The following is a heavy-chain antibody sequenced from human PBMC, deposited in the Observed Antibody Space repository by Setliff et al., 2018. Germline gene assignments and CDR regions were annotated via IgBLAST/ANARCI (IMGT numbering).Heavy chain of an antibody. J-gene: IGHJ5*02. Sequence: SETLSLTCAVSGYSISSGYYWGWLRQPPGKGLEWIGSIYHSGSTYYNPSLKSRVTISVDTSKNQFSLKLSSVTAADTAVYYCARRNGEKLDPWGQGTLVTVSS. CDR1: GYSISSGYY. V-gene: IGHV4-38-2*01. CDR3: ARRNGEKLDP. CDR2: IYHSGST.